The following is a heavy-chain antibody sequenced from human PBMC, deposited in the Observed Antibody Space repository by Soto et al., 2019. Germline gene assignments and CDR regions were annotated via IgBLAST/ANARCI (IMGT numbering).Heavy chain of an antibody. CDR3: ASPDDIQRPANLVYYDY. J-gene: IGHJ4*02. D-gene: IGHD2-2*02. Sequence: PGGSLRLSCAASGFTFSSYAMHWVRQAPGKGLEWVAVISYDGSNKYYADSVRGRFTISRDNSKNTLYLQMNSLRAEYTAVYYCASPDDIQRPANLVYYDYWGQGTLVTVSS. V-gene: IGHV3-30-3*01. CDR1: GFTFSSYA. CDR2: ISYDGSNK.